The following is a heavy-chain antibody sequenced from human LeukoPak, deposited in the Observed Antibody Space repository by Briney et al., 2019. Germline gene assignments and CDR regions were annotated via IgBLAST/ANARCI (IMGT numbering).Heavy chain of an antibody. CDR1: GGSISSYY. D-gene: IGHD6-25*01. V-gene: IGHV4-59*01. CDR2: IYYSGST. J-gene: IGHJ5*02. Sequence: SETLSLTCTVSGGSISSYYWSWIRQPPGKGLEWNGYIYYSGSTNYNPSLKSRVTISVDTSKNQFSLKLSSVTAADTAVYYCARDGGPHWFDPWGQGTLVTVSS. CDR3: ARDGGPHWFDP.